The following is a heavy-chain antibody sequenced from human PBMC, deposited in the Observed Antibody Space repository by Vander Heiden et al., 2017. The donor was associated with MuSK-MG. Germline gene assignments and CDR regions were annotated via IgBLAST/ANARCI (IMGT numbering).Heavy chain of an antibody. CDR3: ATTRDRRFDC. CDR1: GGSIRSGGYY. J-gene: IGHJ4*02. Sequence: QVQLQESGPGLVKPSETLSLSCTVSGGSIRSGGYYWSWICQHPGKGLEWLGYISYRGSTYYAPSLKSRMTISVDTSKNQFTLKLTSVTAADTAVYYCATTRDRRFDCWGQGTLVTVSS. V-gene: IGHV4-31*03. CDR2: ISYRGST.